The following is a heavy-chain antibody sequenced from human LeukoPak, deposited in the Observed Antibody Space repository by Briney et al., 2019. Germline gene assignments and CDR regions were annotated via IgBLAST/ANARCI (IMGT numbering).Heavy chain of an antibody. CDR3: AADGSYRYAFDI. CDR1: GFTFTSSA. Sequence: GTSVKVSCKASGFTFTSSAMQWVRQARGQRLEWIGWIVVGSGNTNYAQKFQERVTITRDMSTSTAYMELSSLRSEDTAAYYCAADGSYRYAFDIWGQGTMVTVSS. V-gene: IGHV1-58*02. J-gene: IGHJ3*02. CDR2: IVVGSGNT. D-gene: IGHD3-16*02.